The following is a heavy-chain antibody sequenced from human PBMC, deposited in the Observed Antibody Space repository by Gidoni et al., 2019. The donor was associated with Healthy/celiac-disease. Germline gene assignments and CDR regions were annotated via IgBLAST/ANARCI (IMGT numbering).Heavy chain of an antibody. CDR3: ARDAPLVVVGPLFDY. CDR1: GFTFSSYS. J-gene: IGHJ4*02. V-gene: IGHV3-21*01. Sequence: EVQLVESGGGLVKPGGSLRLSCAASGFTFSSYSMNWVRQAPGKGLEWFSSISSSSSYIYYADSVKGRFTISRDNAKNSLYLQMNSLRAEDTAVYYCARDAPLVVVGPLFDYWGQGTLVTVSS. CDR2: ISSSSSYI. D-gene: IGHD2-15*01.